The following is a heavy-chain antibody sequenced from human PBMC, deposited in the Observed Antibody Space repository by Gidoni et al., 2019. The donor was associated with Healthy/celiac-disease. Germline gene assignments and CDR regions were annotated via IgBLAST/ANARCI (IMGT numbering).Heavy chain of an antibody. CDR2: ISSSGSTI. CDR3: ARDIRELPDGLSVY. CDR1: GFTFSSYS. J-gene: IGHJ4*02. D-gene: IGHD1-7*01. V-gene: IGHV3-21*01. Sequence: EVQLVESGGGLVKPGGSLRLSCAASGFTFSSYSMNWVRQAPWKGLEWVSSISSSGSTIYYADSVKGRFTISRDNAKNSLYLQMNSLRAEDTAVYYCARDIRELPDGLSVYWGQGTLVTVSS.